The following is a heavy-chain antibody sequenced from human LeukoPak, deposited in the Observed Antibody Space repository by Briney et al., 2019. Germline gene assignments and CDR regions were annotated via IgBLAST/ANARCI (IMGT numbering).Heavy chain of an antibody. CDR3: ARGSILFDAFDI. CDR2: MNPNSGNT. D-gene: IGHD2-15*01. J-gene: IGHJ3*02. Sequence: GASVKVSCKASGHTFTSYDINWVRQATGQGLEWMGWMNPNSGNTGYAQKFQGRVTITRNTSISTAYMELSSLRSEDTAVYYCARGSILFDAFDIWGQGTMVTVSS. CDR1: GHTFTSYD. V-gene: IGHV1-8*03.